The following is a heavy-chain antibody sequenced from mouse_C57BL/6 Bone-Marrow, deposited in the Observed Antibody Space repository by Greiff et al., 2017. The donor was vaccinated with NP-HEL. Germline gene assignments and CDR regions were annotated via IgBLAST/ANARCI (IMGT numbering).Heavy chain of an antibody. V-gene: IGHV3-6*01. CDR2: ISYDGSN. CDR3: ARAYGNYLDY. J-gene: IGHJ2*01. Sequence: EVKLQESGPGLVKPSQSLSLTCSVTGYSITSGYYWNWIRRFPGNKLEWVGSISYDGSNNSNPSLKNRISITRDTSKNQFFLKLMTVTAEDTATYYCARAYGNYLDYWGQGTTLTVSS. CDR1: GYSITSGYY. D-gene: IGHD2-10*02.